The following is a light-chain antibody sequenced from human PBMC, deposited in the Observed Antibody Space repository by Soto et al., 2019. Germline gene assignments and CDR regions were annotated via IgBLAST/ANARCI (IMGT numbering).Light chain of an antibody. Sequence: QSVLTQPASVSGSPGQSITISCTGTSSDVGTYNFVSWYRQHPVKPPILIIFDVSSRPSGISKRFSGSKSGNTASLTISGVEAEDEADYYCSSYANSDTVIFGGGTKVTVL. CDR2: DVS. J-gene: IGLJ2*01. V-gene: IGLV2-14*01. CDR1: SSDVGTYNF. CDR3: SSYANSDTVI.